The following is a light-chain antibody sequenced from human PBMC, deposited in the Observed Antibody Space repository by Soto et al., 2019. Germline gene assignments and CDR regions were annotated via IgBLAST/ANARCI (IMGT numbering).Light chain of an antibody. V-gene: IGKV3-15*01. CDR3: QQYNNCPLT. CDR2: GAS. Sequence: EIVMTQSPATLSVSPGARATLSCRASQSVSSNLAWYQQNPGQAPRLLLYGASTRATGIPARFSGSGSGTEFTLTISSLQSEDFAVYYCQQYNNCPLTFGGGTKVEIK. CDR1: QSVSSN. J-gene: IGKJ4*01.